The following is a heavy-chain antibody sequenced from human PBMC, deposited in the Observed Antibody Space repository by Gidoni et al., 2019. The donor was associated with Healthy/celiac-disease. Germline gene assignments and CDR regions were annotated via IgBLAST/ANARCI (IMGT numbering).Heavy chain of an antibody. D-gene: IGHD2-15*01. V-gene: IGHV3-30*18. CDR3: AKDSLYCSGGSCYPAWAFDI. Sequence: QVQLVESGGGVVQPGRSLRLSCAASGFTFSSYGMHWVRQAPGKGLEWVAVISYDGSNKYYADSVKGRFTISRDNSKNTLYLQMNSLRAEDTAVYYCAKDSLYCSGGSCYPAWAFDIWGQGTMVTVSS. CDR2: ISYDGSNK. J-gene: IGHJ3*02. CDR1: GFTFSSYG.